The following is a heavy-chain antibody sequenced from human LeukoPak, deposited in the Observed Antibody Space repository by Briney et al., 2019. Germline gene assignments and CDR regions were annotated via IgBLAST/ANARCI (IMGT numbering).Heavy chain of an antibody. CDR1: GFTFSSYG. CDR2: ISYDGSNK. Sequence: GRSLRLSCAASGFTFSSYGMHWVRQAPGKGLEWVAVISYDGSNKYYADSVKGRFTISRDNSKNTLYLQMNGLRAEDTAVYYCAKDLAEYYYGSGGWGQGTLVTVSS. CDR3: AKDLAEYYYGSGG. V-gene: IGHV3-30*18. J-gene: IGHJ4*02. D-gene: IGHD3-10*01.